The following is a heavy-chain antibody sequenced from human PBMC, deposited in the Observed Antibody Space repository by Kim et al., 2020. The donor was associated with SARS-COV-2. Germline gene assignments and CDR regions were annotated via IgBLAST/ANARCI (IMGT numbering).Heavy chain of an antibody. Sequence: GGSLRLSCAASGFTFSSYGMHWVRQAPGKGLEWVAVIWYDGSNKYYADSVKGRFTISRDNSKNTLYLQMNSLRAEDTAVYYCVRDPLLSIAAAGDAFDIWGQGTMVTVSS. J-gene: IGHJ3*02. D-gene: IGHD6-13*01. CDR3: VRDPLLSIAAAGDAFDI. CDR2: IWYDGSNK. CDR1: GFTFSSYG. V-gene: IGHV3-33*01.